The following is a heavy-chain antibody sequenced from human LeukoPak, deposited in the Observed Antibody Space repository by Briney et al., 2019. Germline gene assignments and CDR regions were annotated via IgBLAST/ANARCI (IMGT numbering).Heavy chain of an antibody. CDR1: RFTFSSYA. CDR2: INHGGST. D-gene: IGHD4-17*01. V-gene: IGHV4-34*01. CDR3: ARARYGDYVSYYYYMDV. J-gene: IGHJ6*03. Sequence: GSLRLSCAASRFTFSSYAMSWVRQPPGKGLEWIGEINHGGSTNYNPSLKSRVTISVDTSKNQFSLKLSSVTAADTAVYYCARARYGDYVSYYYYMDVWGKGTTVTVSS.